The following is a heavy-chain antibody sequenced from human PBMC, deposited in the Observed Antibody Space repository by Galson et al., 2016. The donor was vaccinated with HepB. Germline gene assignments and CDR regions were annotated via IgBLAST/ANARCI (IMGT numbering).Heavy chain of an antibody. Sequence: ETLSLTCAVYGGSFSGYYWSWIRQPPGKGLEWIGKINHSGSSNYNPSLKSRVTISVDTSKSQFSLELTSVTAADTAVYYCARGKSVRVVGYYYYYSMDVWGQGTTVTVS. V-gene: IGHV4-34*01. CDR1: GGSFSGYY. CDR2: INHSGSS. J-gene: IGHJ6*02. D-gene: IGHD3-10*02. CDR3: ARGKSVRVVGYYYYYSMDV.